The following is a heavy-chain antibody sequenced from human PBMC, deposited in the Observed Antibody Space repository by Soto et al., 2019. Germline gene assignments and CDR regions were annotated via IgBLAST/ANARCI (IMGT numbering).Heavy chain of an antibody. J-gene: IGHJ6*02. CDR3: AREIMITFGGVIAPAYGMDV. D-gene: IGHD3-16*02. CDR1: GGSISSGGYY. CDR2: IYYSGST. Sequence: SETLSLTCTVSGGSISSGGYYWSWIRQHPGKGLEWIGYIYYSGSTYYNPSLKSRVTISVDTSKNQFSLKLSSVTAADTAVYYCAREIMITFGGVIAPAYGMDVWGQGTTVTVSS. V-gene: IGHV4-31*03.